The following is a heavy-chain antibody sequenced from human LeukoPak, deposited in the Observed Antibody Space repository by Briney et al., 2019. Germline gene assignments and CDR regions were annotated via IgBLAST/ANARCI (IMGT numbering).Heavy chain of an antibody. V-gene: IGHV3-30*03. CDR2: ISYDGSKK. CDR3: ALDKVAVGDY. J-gene: IGHJ4*02. Sequence: PGGSLRLSCAASGFSFSSYVMHWVRQAPGKGLEWVSSISYDGSKKFYVDSVKGRFTVPRDNSKDTLYLQMNSLRPEDTSVYYCALDKVAVGDYWGQGTLVTVSS. CDR1: GFSFSSYV. D-gene: IGHD6-19*01.